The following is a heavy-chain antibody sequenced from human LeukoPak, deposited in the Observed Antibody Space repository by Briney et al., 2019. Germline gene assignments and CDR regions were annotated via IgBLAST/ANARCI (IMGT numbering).Heavy chain of an antibody. V-gene: IGHV3-21*06. CDR1: GFTFSNNY. J-gene: IGHJ4*02. CDR2: ISSSSRYM. Sequence: PGGSLRLSCAASGFTFSNNYMNWVRQAPGKGLEWVSVISSSSRYMYYADSVKGRFTISRDNAKNSLYLQMNSLRAEDTAVYYCARVSTAVSLAIDYWGQGTLVTVST. D-gene: IGHD6-13*01. CDR3: ARVSTAVSLAIDY.